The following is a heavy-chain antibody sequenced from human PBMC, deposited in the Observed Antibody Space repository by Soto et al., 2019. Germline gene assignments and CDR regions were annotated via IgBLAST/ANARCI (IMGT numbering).Heavy chain of an antibody. Sequence: GESLKISCKGSGYSFTSYWIGWVRQMPGKGLEWMGIIYPGDSDTRYSPSFQGQVTISADKSISTAYLQWSSLKASDTATYYCARHGVVVAATYYYYMDVWGKGTTVTVSS. CDR3: ARHGVVVAATYYYYMDV. V-gene: IGHV5-51*01. CDR1: GYSFTSYW. CDR2: IYPGDSDT. J-gene: IGHJ6*03. D-gene: IGHD2-15*01.